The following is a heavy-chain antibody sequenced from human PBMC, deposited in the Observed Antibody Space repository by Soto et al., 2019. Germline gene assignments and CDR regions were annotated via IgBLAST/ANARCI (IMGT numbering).Heavy chain of an antibody. Sequence: ASVKVSCKASGYTFTGYYMHWVRQAPGQGLEWMGWINPNSGGTNYAQKFQGRVTMTRDTSISTAYMELSRLRSDDTAVYYCAREDQYYYYGMDVWGHGTTVTVSS. CDR1: GYTFTGYY. CDR2: INPNSGGT. J-gene: IGHJ6*02. V-gene: IGHV1-2*02. CDR3: AREDQYYYYGMDV.